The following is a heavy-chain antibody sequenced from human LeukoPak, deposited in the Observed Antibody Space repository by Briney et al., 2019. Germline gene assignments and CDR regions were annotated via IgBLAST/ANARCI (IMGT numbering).Heavy chain of an antibody. CDR2: LYFSGTT. CDR1: GGSINSASHS. J-gene: IGHJ4*02. Sequence: SQTLSLTCTVSGGSINSASHSWGWIRQPADKGLEWIGRLYFSGTTNYNPSLTSRVTISLDTSKNQFSLKLSSVTAADTAVYYCARETTAHGYFDYWGQGTLVTVSS. CDR3: ARETTAHGYFDY. D-gene: IGHD4-17*01. V-gene: IGHV4-61*02.